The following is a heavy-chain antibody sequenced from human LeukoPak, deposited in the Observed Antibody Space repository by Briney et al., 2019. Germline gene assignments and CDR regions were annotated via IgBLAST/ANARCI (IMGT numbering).Heavy chain of an antibody. Sequence: GGSLRLSCAASGFTFDDYAMHWVRQAPGKGLEWVSGISWNSGSIGYADSVKGRFTISRDNAKNSLYLQVNSLRAEDTALYYCAKRGYYDSSGLDYWGQGTLVTVSS. J-gene: IGHJ4*02. D-gene: IGHD3-22*01. CDR2: ISWNSGSI. CDR1: GFTFDDYA. CDR3: AKRGYYDSSGLDY. V-gene: IGHV3-9*01.